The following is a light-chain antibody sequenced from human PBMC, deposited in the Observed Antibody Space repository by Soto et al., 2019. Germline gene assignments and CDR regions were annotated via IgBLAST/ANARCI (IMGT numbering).Light chain of an antibody. CDR2: SND. J-gene: IGLJ1*01. V-gene: IGLV1-44*01. CDR1: SSNIGSHI. Sequence: QSVLTQPPSASGTPGQRVTISCSGSSSNIGSHIVNWYQQLPGSAPKLLIFSNDQRPSGVPDRFSGSKSDTSASLAISGLQSEDEADYYCASWDDSLNGHVFGTGTKVTVL. CDR3: ASWDDSLNGHV.